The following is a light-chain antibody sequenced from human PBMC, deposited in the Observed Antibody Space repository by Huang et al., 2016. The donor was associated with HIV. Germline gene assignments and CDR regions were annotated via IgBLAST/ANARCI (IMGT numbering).Light chain of an antibody. V-gene: IGKV1-5*03. CDR1: QSVRSW. CDR2: TAS. CDR3: QQYNSYSPYS. J-gene: IGKJ2*03. Sequence: DIQMTQSPSTLSASVGDRVTISCRASQSVRSWLAWYQQKPGKAPNLLIYTASSLQSGVPSRFSGSGDGTEFTLTISSLQPEYFVTYYCQQYNSYSPYSFGHGTKLEI.